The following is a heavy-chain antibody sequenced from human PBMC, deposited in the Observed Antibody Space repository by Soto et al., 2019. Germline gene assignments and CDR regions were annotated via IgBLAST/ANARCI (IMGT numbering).Heavy chain of an antibody. V-gene: IGHV4-39*01. D-gene: IGHD6-19*01. CDR3: VRGGSSGWQGTY. J-gene: IGHJ4*02. Sequence: PSETLSLTCTVSGGSISSSSYYWGWIRQPPGKGLEWIGSIYYSGSTYYNPSLKSRVTISVDTSKNQFSLNLNSVTAADTAVYYCVRGGSSGWQGTYWGQGTLVTVSS. CDR1: GGSISSSSYY. CDR2: IYYSGST.